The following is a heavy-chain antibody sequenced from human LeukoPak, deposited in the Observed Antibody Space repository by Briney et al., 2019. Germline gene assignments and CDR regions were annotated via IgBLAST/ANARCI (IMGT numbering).Heavy chain of an antibody. CDR3: ATLVVAANFDY. CDR2: IIPIFGTA. D-gene: IGHD2-15*01. V-gene: IGHV1-69*13. J-gene: IGHJ4*02. Sequence: ASVKVSCKASGYTYTGYYMYWVRQAPGQGLEWMGGIIPIFGTANYAQKFQGRVTITADESTSTAYMELSSLRSEDTAVYYCATLVVAANFDYWGQGTLVTVSS. CDR1: GYTYTGYY.